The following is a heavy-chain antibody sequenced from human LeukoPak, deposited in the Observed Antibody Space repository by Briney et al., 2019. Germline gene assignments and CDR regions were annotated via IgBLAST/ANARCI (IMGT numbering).Heavy chain of an antibody. CDR3: ARVASGSRFQRYYYYYYMDV. D-gene: IGHD1-26*01. CDR1: GGSISSSNYY. CDR2: IYYSGST. Sequence: ASETLSLTCTVSGGSISSSNYYWGWIRQPPGKGLEWIGSIYYSGSTYYNPSLKSRVTISVDTSKNQFSLKLSSVTAADTAVYYCARVASGSRFQRYYYYYYMDVWGKGTTVTVSS. V-gene: IGHV4-39*07. J-gene: IGHJ6*03.